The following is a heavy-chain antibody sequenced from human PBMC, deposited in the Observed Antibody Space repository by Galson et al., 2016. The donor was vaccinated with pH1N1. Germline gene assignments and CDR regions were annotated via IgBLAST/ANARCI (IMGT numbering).Heavy chain of an antibody. CDR2: IYYSGST. CDR1: GGSISSAFYY. Sequence: TLSLTCTVSGGSISSAFYYWSWIRQHPGKGLEWIGYIYYSGSTYFNPSLKSRVTISVDTSKNQFSLKLSSVTAADTAVYYCARGIAVAGTQYFDFWGQGTLLTVSS. J-gene: IGHJ4*02. D-gene: IGHD6-19*01. CDR3: ARGIAVAGTQYFDF. V-gene: IGHV4-31*03.